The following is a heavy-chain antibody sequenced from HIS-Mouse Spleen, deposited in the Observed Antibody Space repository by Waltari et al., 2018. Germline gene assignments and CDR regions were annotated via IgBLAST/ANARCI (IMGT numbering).Heavy chain of an antibody. J-gene: IGHJ2*01. V-gene: IGHV4-39*07. CDR3: AREIPYSSSWYDWYFDL. Sequence: QLQLQESGPGLVKPSETLSLTCTVSGGSISLSRYSLGWIRQPPGKGLEWIGSIYYSGSTYYNPSLKSRVTISVDTSKNQFSLKLSSVTAADTAVYYCAREIPYSSSWYDWYFDLWGRGTLVTVSS. CDR1: GGSISLSRYS. D-gene: IGHD6-13*01. CDR2: IYYSGST.